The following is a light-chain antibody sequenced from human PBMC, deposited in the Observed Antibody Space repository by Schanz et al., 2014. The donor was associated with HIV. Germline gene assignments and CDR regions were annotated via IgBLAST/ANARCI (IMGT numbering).Light chain of an antibody. Sequence: QSALTQPPSASGSPGQSVTISCSGSYVGASNYVSWYQQHPGKAPKLLIYEVTKRSSGVPDRFSGSKSGNTASLTISGLQAEDEADYYCSSYTIINTPVLFGGGTKLTVL. J-gene: IGLJ2*01. CDR2: EVT. CDR3: SSYTIINTPVL. V-gene: IGLV2-8*01. CDR1: SYVGASNY.